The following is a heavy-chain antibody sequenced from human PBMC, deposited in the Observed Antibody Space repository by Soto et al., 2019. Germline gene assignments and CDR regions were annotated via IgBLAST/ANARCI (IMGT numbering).Heavy chain of an antibody. CDR3: ARPRYGFGTCCYYPFDY. D-gene: IGHD3-10*01. Sequence: SETLSLTCSVSGDFISNTTYYWAWVRQATGKGLEWVGSIYFGGSGTSHYNPSLKSRVTISMDTSKNQFSLKLTSVTAADTAVYYWARPRYGFGTCCYYPFDYWGQGTLVAVSS. J-gene: IGHJ4*02. V-gene: IGHV4-39*01. CDR1: GDFISNTTYY. CDR2: IYFGGSGTS.